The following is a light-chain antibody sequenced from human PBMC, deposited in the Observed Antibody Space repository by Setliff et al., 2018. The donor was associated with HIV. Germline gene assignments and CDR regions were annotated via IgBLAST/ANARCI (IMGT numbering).Light chain of an antibody. Sequence: QSALTQPASVSGSPGQSITISCTGTNSDVGGYHYVSWYQQHPGKAPKLMICEVSNRPSGVSNRFSGSKSGNTASLTISGLQAEDEADYYCSSYTTTTIVVFGGGTKVTVL. CDR2: EVS. V-gene: IGLV2-14*01. CDR1: NSDVGGYHY. CDR3: SSYTTTTIVV. J-gene: IGLJ2*01.